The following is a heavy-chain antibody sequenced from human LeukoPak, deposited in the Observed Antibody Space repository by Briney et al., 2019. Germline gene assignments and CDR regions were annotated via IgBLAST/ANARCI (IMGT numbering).Heavy chain of an antibody. Sequence: RWIPGKGLEWVSSISSSSSYIYYAVSVQGRFTISRDNAKNSLHLQMNSLRADDTAVYYCARGTYYYDSSGYYSVYWGQGTLVTVSS. D-gene: IGHD3-22*01. V-gene: IGHV3-21*01. CDR2: ISSSSSYI. CDR3: ARGTYYYDSSGYYSVY. J-gene: IGHJ4*02.